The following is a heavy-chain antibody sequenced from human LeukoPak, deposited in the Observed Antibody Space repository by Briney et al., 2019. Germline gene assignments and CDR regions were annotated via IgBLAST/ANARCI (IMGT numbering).Heavy chain of an antibody. CDR3: ARDLVVVTASP. CDR1: GFTFSSYG. Sequence: PGRSLRLSCAASGFTFSSYGMHWVRQAPGKGLEWVAVTSYDGSNKYYADSVKGRFTISRDNSKNTLYLQMNSLRAEDTAVYYCARDLVVVTASPWGQGTLVTVSS. J-gene: IGHJ5*02. V-gene: IGHV3-30*03. CDR2: TSYDGSNK. D-gene: IGHD2-21*02.